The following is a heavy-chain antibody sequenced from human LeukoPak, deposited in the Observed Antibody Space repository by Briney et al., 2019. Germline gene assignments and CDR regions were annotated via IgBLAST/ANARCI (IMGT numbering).Heavy chain of an antibody. J-gene: IGHJ4*02. CDR2: ISGSGGST. CDR3: AKDSWGLYGGLYYFDY. D-gene: IGHD4/OR15-4a*01. Sequence: GGSLRLSCAASGFTFSSYAMSWVRQAPGKGLEWVSAISGSGGSTYYADSVKGRFTISRDNSKNTLYLQMNSLRAEDTAVYYCAKDSWGLYGGLYYFDYWGQGTLVTVSS. CDR1: GFTFSSYA. V-gene: IGHV3-23*01.